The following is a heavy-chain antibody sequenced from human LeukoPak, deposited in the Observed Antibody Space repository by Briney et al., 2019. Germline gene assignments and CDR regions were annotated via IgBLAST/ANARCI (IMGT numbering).Heavy chain of an antibody. V-gene: IGHV3-23*01. CDR3: AEGRPFDY. J-gene: IGHJ4*02. Sequence: GGSLRLSCAASGFTFSDYWMNWVRQTPGKGLEWVSTISDSGGSTYYADSVKGRFTISRDNSKNALYLQMNSLRAEDTAVYYCAEGRPFDYWGQGTLVTVSS. CDR2: ISDSGGST. CDR1: GFTFSDYW.